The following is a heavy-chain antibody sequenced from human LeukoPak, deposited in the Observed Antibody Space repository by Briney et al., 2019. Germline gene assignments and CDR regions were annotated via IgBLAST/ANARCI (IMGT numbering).Heavy chain of an antibody. V-gene: IGHV1-24*01. Sequence: ASVKVSCKVSGYTLTELSMHWVRQAPGKGLEWMGGFDPEDGETIYAQKFQGRVTMTEDTSTDTAYMELSSLRSEDTAVYYCATGFGIVATTGFVYWGQGTLVTVSS. CDR3: ATGFGIVATTGFVY. CDR1: GYTLTELS. J-gene: IGHJ4*02. D-gene: IGHD5-12*01. CDR2: FDPEDGET.